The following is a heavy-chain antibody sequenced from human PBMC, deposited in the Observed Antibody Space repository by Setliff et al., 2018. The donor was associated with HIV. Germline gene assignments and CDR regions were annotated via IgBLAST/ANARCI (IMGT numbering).Heavy chain of an antibody. CDR2: VHYGVST. V-gene: IGHV4-59*08. D-gene: IGHD2-21*02. CDR3: ARHSGDWISYWYFDL. Sequence: NVSGASVTHLLAGASINNYYWSWIRQRPGKGLEWIGYVHYGVSTSYNPSLRGRLAMSIDTSKSLVSLRLTSVTAADTALYYCARHSGDWISYWYFDLWGPGSLVTVSS. CDR1: GASVTHLLAGASINNYY. J-gene: IGHJ2*01.